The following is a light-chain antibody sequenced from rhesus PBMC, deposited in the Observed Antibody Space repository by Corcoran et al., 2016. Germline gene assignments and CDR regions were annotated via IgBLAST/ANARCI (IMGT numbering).Light chain of an antibody. CDR2: AES. Sequence: DIQMTQSPSSLSASVGDTVTITCRASQGISSYLSWFQQKPGKAPKHLIYAESTLESGVPSRFSGSGSGTEFTLTISSLQPEDFAAYYCLQHNSYPPTFGGGTKVEIK. J-gene: IGKJ4*01. CDR1: QGISSY. CDR3: LQHNSYPPT. V-gene: IGKV1-28*01.